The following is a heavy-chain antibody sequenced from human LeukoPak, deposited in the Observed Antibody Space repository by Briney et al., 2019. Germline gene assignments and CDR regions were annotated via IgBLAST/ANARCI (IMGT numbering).Heavy chain of an antibody. D-gene: IGHD3-3*01. CDR2: IYYSGSI. V-gene: IGHV4-59*01. CDR1: GGSISNYY. J-gene: IGHJ4*02. Sequence: PSETLSLTCTVSGGSISNYYWSWIRQPPGKGLEWIGYIYYSGSINYNPSLKSRVTISVDTSKNQFSLRLSSVTAADTAIYYCAGGVVITYFDYWGQGSLVTVSS. CDR3: AGGVVITYFDY.